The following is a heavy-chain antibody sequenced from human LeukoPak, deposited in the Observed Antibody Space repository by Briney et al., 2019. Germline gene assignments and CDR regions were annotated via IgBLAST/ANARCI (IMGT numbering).Heavy chain of an antibody. CDR2: VSPGGYT. CDR3: SRICCGRGQARCYNH. Sequence: SETLSLTCAVAGVSVSADYRIWVRQSPEKGLEWIGEVSPGGYTTYNPSLRSRVIISEDTSENQLSLNVTSVTAADTALADRSRICCGRGQARCYNHWAQGSLVTVSS. CDR1: GVSVSADY. V-gene: IGHV4-34*01. D-gene: IGHD2-21*01. J-gene: IGHJ5*02.